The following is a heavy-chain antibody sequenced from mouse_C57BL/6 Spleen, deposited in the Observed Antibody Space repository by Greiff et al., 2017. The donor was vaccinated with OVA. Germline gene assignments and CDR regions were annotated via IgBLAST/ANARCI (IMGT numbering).Heavy chain of an antibody. Sequence: EVNVVESGGGLVQPGGSLSLSCAASGFTFTDYYMSWVRQPPGKALEWLGFIRNKANGYTTEYSASVKGRFTISRDNSQSILYLQMNALRAEDSATYYCARYKLFYAMDYWGQGTSVTVSS. CDR3: ARYKLFYAMDY. CDR1: GFTFTDYY. V-gene: IGHV7-3*01. CDR2: IRNKANGYTT. J-gene: IGHJ4*01.